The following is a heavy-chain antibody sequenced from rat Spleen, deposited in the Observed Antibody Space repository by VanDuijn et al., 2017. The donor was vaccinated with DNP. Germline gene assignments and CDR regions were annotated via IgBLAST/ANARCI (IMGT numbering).Heavy chain of an antibody. V-gene: IGHV5S13*01. Sequence: EVQLVESGGGLVQPGRSLKLSCAASGFTFSNYDMAWVRQAPTKGLEWVASISHNGGYTYYRDSVKGRFTISRDNAKNTQYLQMDSLTSEDTATYYCTTDSAYWGQGSLVTVSS. J-gene: IGHJ3*01. CDR1: GFTFSNYD. CDR2: ISHNGGYT. CDR3: TTDSAY.